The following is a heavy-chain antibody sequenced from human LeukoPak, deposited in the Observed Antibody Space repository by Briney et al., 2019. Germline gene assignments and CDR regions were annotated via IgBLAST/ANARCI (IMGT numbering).Heavy chain of an antibody. D-gene: IGHD2-15*01. CDR2: IKQDGSEK. J-gene: IGHJ4*02. Sequence: GGSLRLSCAASGFTFSSYWMSWVRQAPGKGLEWVANIKQDGSEKYYVDSVKGRFTISRDNAKNSLYLQMNSLRAEDTAVYYCARDPGYCSGGSCYLLYYFDYWGQGTLVTVSS. CDR1: GFTFSSYW. CDR3: ARDPGYCSGGSCYLLYYFDY. V-gene: IGHV3-7*01.